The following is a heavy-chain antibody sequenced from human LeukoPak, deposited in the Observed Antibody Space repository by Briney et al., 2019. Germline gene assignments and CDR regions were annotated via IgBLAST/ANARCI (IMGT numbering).Heavy chain of an antibody. V-gene: IGHV4-39*07. CDR1: GGSISSSSYY. D-gene: IGHD6-19*01. CDR3: ARASGWYNGMDV. CDR2: IYYSGST. Sequence: SETLSLTCTVSGGSISSSSYYWGWIRQPPGKGLEWIGSIYYSGSTYYNPSLTSRVTISVDTSKNQFSLKLSSVTAADTAVYYCARASGWYNGMDVWGQGTTVTVSS. J-gene: IGHJ6*02.